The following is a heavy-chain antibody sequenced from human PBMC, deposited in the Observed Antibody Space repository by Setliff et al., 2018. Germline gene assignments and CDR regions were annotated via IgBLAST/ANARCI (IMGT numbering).Heavy chain of an antibody. J-gene: IGHJ4*02. D-gene: IGHD2-21*01. Sequence: ASVKVSCKASGYTFTSYGFSWVRQAPGQGLEWMGWISVYNGKTKCAQKFQGRVTMTTDTSTRTAYMEVTSLRSDDTAVYYCATEKFPGDWGDYWGQGTLVTVS. CDR2: ISVYNGKT. V-gene: IGHV1-18*01. CDR3: ATEKFPGDWGDY. CDR1: GYTFTSYG.